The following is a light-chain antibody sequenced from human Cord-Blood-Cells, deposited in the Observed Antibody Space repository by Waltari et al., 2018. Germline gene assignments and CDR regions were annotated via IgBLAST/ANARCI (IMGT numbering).Light chain of an antibody. CDR2: DVS. J-gene: IGLJ2*01. CDR3: SSYTSSSNVV. Sequence: QSALTHPAPVSGSPGQSITISCTGTSSDVGGYHYVSWYQQHPGKAPKLMIYDVSNRPSGVSNRFSGSKSGNTASLTISGLQAEDEADYYCSSYTSSSNVVFGGGTKLTVL. CDR1: SSDVGGYHY. V-gene: IGLV2-14*01.